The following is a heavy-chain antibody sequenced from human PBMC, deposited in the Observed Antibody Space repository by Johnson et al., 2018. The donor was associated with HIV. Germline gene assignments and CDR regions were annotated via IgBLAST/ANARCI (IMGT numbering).Heavy chain of an antibody. V-gene: IGHV3-66*01. J-gene: IGHJ3*02. CDR3: ARAPPIGARGAFDI. CDR1: GIIVTGNF. CDR2: INAGGDT. D-gene: IGHD3-16*01. Sequence: MQLVESGGGLVQPGGSLRLSCAASGIIVTGNFMSWVRQAPGKGLEWVSVINAGGDTYYSDSVKGRFTISRDNAKNSLYLQMNSLRPEDTAVYYCARAPPIGARGAFDIWGQGTMGTVSS.